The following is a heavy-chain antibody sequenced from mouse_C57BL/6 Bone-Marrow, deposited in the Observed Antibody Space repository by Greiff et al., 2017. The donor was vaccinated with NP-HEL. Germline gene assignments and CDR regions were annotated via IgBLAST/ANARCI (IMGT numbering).Heavy chain of an antibody. Sequence: EVQWVESGGGLVKPGGSLKLSCAASGFTFSDYGMHWVRQAPEKGLEWVAYISSGSSTIYYADTVKGRFTISRDNAKNTLFLQMTSLRSEDTAMYYCARRYSNYSAWFAYWGQGTLVTVSA. D-gene: IGHD2-5*01. CDR2: ISSGSSTI. CDR3: ARRYSNYSAWFAY. V-gene: IGHV5-17*01. J-gene: IGHJ3*01. CDR1: GFTFSDYG.